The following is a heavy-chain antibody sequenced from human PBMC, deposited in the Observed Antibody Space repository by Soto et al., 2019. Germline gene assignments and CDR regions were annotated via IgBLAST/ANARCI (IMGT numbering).Heavy chain of an antibody. J-gene: IGHJ4*02. CDR3: NRQHLHVPVASAIDY. D-gene: IGHD6-19*01. CDR2: IPSKTNTYAT. CDR1: AFTFSRST. V-gene: IGHV3-73*02. Sequence: EVQLVESGGGLVQPGGSLKLSCADSAFTFSRSTVHWVRQTSGKGLEWVGRIPSKTNTYATAYAASVKGRFTISRDDSKNTAYLQMNSLKTEDTAVYYSNRQHLHVPVASAIDYWGQGTLVTVSS.